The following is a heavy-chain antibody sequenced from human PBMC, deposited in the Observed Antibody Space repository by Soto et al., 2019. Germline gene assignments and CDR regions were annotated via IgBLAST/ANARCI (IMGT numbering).Heavy chain of an antibody. CDR3: ARDREDDSSGYYQYYFDY. CDR1: GGSISSGDYY. D-gene: IGHD3-22*01. CDR2: IYYSGST. J-gene: IGHJ4*02. Sequence: SETLSLTCTVSGGSISSGDYYWSWIRQPPGKGLEWIGYIYYSGSTYYNPSLKSRVTISVDTSKNQFSLKLSSVTAADTAVYYCARDREDDSSGYYQYYFDYWGQGTLVTVSS. V-gene: IGHV4-30-4*01.